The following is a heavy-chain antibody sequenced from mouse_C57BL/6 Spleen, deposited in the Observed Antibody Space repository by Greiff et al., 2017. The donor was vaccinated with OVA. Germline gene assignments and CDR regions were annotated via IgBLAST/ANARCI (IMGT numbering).Heavy chain of an antibody. CDR2: INPYNGGT. J-gene: IGHJ4*01. Sequence: EVKLMESGPVLVKPGASVKMSCKASGYTFTDYYMNWVKQSHGKSLEWIGVINPYNGGTSYNQKFKGKATLTVDKSSSTAYMELNSLTSEDSAVYYCARGAPYYYAMDYWGQGTSVTVSS. CDR3: ARGAPYYYAMDY. V-gene: IGHV1-19*01. CDR1: GYTFTDYY.